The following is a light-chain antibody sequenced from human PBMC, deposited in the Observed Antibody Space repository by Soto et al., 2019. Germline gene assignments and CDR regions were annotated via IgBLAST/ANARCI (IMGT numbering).Light chain of an antibody. V-gene: IGKV2-28*01. CDR1: QSLLHSNGYNY. CDR2: LGS. CDR3: MQALQTPIT. J-gene: IGKJ5*01. Sequence: DIVMTQSPLSLPVTPGEPASISCRSSQSLLHSNGYNYLDWYLQKPGQSPQLLIYLGSNRASGVTDRFSGSGSGTDFTVKISRVEAEDVGVYYCMQALQTPITFGQGTRLEIK.